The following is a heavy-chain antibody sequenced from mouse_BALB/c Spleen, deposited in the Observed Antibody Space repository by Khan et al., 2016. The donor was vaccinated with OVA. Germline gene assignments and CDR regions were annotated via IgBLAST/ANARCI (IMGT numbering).Heavy chain of an antibody. J-gene: IGHJ2*01. CDR2: ISYSGST. CDR3: ARTARIKY. CDR1: GYSITSGYG. D-gene: IGHD1-2*01. V-gene: IGHV3-2*02. Sequence: EVQLQESGPGLVKPSQSLSLPCTVTGYSITSGYGWNWIRQFPGNKLEWMGYISYSGSTNYNPSSKSRISITRDTSKNQFFLQLNSVTTEDTATYYCARTARIKYWGQGTTLTVSS.